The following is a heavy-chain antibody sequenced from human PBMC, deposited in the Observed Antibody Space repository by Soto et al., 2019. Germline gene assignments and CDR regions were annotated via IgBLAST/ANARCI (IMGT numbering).Heavy chain of an antibody. CDR1: GGSISSGDYY. CDR2: IYYSGST. V-gene: IGHV4-30-4*01. CDR3: ARDPDYYDSSGPNVDAFDI. D-gene: IGHD3-22*01. Sequence: ASETLSLTCTVSGGSISSGDYYWSWIRQPPGKGLEWIGYIYYSGSTYYNPSLKSRVTISVDTSKNQFSLKLSSVTAADTAVYYCARDPDYYDSSGPNVDAFDIWGQGTMVT. J-gene: IGHJ3*02.